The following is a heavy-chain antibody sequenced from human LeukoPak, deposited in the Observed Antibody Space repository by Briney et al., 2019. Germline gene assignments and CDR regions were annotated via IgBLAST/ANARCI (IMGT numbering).Heavy chain of an antibody. CDR1: GGSISSGSYY. D-gene: IGHD3-22*01. Sequence: SETLSLTCTVSGGSISSGSYYWSWIRQPPGKGLEWIGSIYYSGSTYYNPSLKSQVTISVDTSKNQFSLKLSSVTAADTAVYYCARGPPDGGYYYDSSGSRGAFDIWGQGTMVTVSS. CDR2: IYYSGST. J-gene: IGHJ3*02. CDR3: ARGPPDGGYYYDSSGSRGAFDI. V-gene: IGHV4-39*07.